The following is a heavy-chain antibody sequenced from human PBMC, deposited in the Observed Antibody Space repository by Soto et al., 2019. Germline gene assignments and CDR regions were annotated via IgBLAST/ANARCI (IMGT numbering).Heavy chain of an antibody. J-gene: IGHJ5*02. Sequence: CAVGKLCLSRWWLYLFRQAPGKGLEWVAVISYDGTNKYYADSVRGRFTISRDNSKNTLYLQMNSPRAEDTAVYYCARVWQQLAPGGFWFDPWGQGTLVTVSS. CDR3: ARVWQQLAPGGFWFDP. CDR2: ISYDGTNK. D-gene: IGHD6-13*01. CDR1: KLCLSRWW. V-gene: IGHV3-30*03.